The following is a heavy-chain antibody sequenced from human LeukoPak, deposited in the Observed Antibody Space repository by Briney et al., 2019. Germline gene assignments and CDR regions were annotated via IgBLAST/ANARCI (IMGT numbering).Heavy chain of an antibody. CDR3: ASNYDSSGYYRSGLGY. CDR1: GGSISSYY. Sequence: SETLSLTRTVSGGSISSYYWSWIRQPPGKGLEWSGYIYYIGSTNYNPSLQSRVTISVDTSKNQFSLKLSSVTAADTAVYYCASNYDSSGYYRSGLGYWGQGTLVTVSS. J-gene: IGHJ4*02. D-gene: IGHD3-22*01. CDR2: IYYIGST. V-gene: IGHV4-59*08.